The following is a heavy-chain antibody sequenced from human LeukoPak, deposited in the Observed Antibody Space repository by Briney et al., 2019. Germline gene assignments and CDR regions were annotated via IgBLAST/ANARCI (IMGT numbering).Heavy chain of an antibody. V-gene: IGHV4-59*01. CDR1: GGSISSYY. CDR3: ARDRHSSGWSRFDY. Sequence: PETLSLTCTVSGGSISSYYWSWIRQPPGKGLEWIGYIYYSGSTNYNHSLKSRVTISVDTSKNQFSLKLSSVTAADTAVYYCARDRHSSGWSRFDYWGQGTLVTVSS. CDR2: IYYSGST. D-gene: IGHD6-13*01. J-gene: IGHJ4*02.